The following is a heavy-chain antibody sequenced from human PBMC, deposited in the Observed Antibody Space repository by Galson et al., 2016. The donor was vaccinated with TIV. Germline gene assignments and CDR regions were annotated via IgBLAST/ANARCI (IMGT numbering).Heavy chain of an antibody. CDR2: IIPLFGEA. CDR3: AKCRNTAMDTYYYYYGLDV. J-gene: IGHJ6*02. Sequence: SVKVSCKASGGTFSSFVVTWVRQAPGQGLEWMGGIIPLFGEAHYAQKFQGRVTISADESTSTVYMELRSLRSGDTAVYYCAKCRNTAMDTYYYYYGLDVWGQGTTATASS. V-gene: IGHV1-69*13. D-gene: IGHD5-18*01. CDR1: GGTFSSFV.